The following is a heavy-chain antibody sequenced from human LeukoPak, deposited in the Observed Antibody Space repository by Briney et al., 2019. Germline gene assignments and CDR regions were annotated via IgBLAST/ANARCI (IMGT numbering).Heavy chain of an antibody. V-gene: IGHV3-21*01. Sequence: PGGSLRLSCAASGFTFSSYSMNWVRQAPGKGLEWVSSISSSSSYIYYADSVKGRFTISRDNAKNSLYLQMNSLRSDDTAVYYCVSGMAGTDFNYWGQGTLVTVSS. CDR2: ISSSSSYI. D-gene: IGHD6-19*01. CDR3: VSGMAGTDFNY. CDR1: GFTFSSYS. J-gene: IGHJ4*02.